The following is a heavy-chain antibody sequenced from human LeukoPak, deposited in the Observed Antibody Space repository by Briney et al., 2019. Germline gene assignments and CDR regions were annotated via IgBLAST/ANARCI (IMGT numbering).Heavy chain of an antibody. V-gene: IGHV4-59*01. D-gene: IGHD2-15*01. CDR1: GGSISSYY. CDR2: IYYIGST. J-gene: IGHJ4*02. CDR3: ARGAAHSDY. Sequence: KTSETLSLTCTASGGSISSYYWSWIRQPPGKGLEWIGYIYYIGSTNYSPSLKSRVTISVDTSKNQFSLKLSSVTAADTAVYYCARGAAHSDYWGQGTLVTVSS.